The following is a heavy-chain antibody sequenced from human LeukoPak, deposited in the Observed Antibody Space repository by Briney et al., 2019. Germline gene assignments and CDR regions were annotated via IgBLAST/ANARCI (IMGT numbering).Heavy chain of an antibody. V-gene: IGHV3-21*01. CDR2: ISSSSSYI. CDR3: ARALLPSPEVNSCFDP. CDR1: GFTFSSYS. Sequence: GGSLRLSCAASGFTFSSYSMNWVRQAPGKGLEWVSSISSSSSYIYYADSVKGRFTISRDNAKNSLYLQMNSLRAEDTAVYYCARALLPSPEVNSCFDPWGQGTLVTVSS. D-gene: IGHD1-14*01. J-gene: IGHJ5*02.